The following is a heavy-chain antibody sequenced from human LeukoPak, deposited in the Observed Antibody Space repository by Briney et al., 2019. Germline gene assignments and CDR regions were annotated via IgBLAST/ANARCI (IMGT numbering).Heavy chain of an antibody. CDR1: GYTLTSND. CDR3: ARRDNTGFDS. D-gene: IGHD2-15*01. V-gene: IGHV1-8*01. CDR2: MNQNSGNT. J-gene: IGHJ4*02. Sequence: GASVKPSCKASGYTLTSNDLNWVRQASAQGLEWMGWMNQNSGNTGYAQKFQGRLTMNRNNSISTAYMELSSLRSEDTALYYCARRDNTGFDSWGQGTLVTVSS.